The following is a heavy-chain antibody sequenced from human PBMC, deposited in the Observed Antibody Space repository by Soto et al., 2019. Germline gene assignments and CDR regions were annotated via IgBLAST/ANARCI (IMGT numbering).Heavy chain of an antibody. D-gene: IGHD2-15*01. CDR3: VRDDDNDDTIRWYVGMDL. Sequence: EVQLVESGGGLVQPGGSLRLSCVASGFTFKNYWMHWVRQAPGKGLVWVSRIDRDGRDASYADSVKGRFTMSRDKAKETLYLQANNLGVDDTAVYYCVRDDDNDDTIRWYVGMDLLGPGTTVTVSS. V-gene: IGHV3-74*01. CDR2: IDRDGRDA. J-gene: IGHJ6*02. CDR1: GFTFKNYW.